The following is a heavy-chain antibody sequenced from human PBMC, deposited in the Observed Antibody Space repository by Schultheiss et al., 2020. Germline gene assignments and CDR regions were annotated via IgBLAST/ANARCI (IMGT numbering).Heavy chain of an antibody. D-gene: IGHD6-19*01. J-gene: IGHJ3*02. CDR2: ISGSGGST. Sequence: GGSLRLSCAASGFTVSSNYMSWVRQAPGKGLEWVSVISGSGGSTYYADSVKGRFTISRDNSKNTLYLQMNSLRAEDTAVYYCAKDAVADAFDIWGQGTMVTVSS. CDR1: GFTVSSNY. V-gene: IGHV3-23*01. CDR3: AKDAVADAFDI.